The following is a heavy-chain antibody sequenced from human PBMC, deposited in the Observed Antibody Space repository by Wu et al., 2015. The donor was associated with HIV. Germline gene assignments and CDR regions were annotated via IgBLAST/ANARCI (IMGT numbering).Heavy chain of an antibody. CDR3: ATRGYSNYQSPNYYYYYMDV. V-gene: IGHV1-2*02. D-gene: IGHD4-11*01. CDR1: GYTFTGYY. Sequence: QLVQSGAEVKKPGASVKVSCKASGYTFTGYYMHWVRQAPGQGLEWMGWINPNSGGTNYAQKFQGRVTMTRDTSISTAYMELSRLRSDDTAVYYCATRGYSNYQSPNYYYYYMDVWDKGTTVTVSS. J-gene: IGHJ6*03. CDR2: INPNSGGT.